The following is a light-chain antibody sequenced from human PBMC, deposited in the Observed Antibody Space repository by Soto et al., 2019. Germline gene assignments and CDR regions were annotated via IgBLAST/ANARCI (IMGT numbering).Light chain of an antibody. Sequence: EIVLVQSPGTLSLSPGERASLSCRASQSVSNNYLAWYQQKPGHAPRLLIYGASSRATGVPDRFSGSGTGTDFSLTITRLEPEDFAVYYCQQYGVSPLMFTFGQGTKVGVK. V-gene: IGKV3-20*01. CDR1: QSVSNNY. J-gene: IGKJ2*01. CDR3: QQYGVSPLMFT. CDR2: GAS.